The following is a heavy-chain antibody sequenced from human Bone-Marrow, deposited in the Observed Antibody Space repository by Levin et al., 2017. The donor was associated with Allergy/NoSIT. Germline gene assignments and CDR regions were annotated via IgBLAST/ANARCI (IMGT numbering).Heavy chain of an antibody. CDR3: ARHSYSSSWHFDY. CDR2: IYYSGST. CDR1: GGSISSSSYY. J-gene: IGHJ4*02. V-gene: IGHV4-39*01. D-gene: IGHD6-13*01. Sequence: PSETLSLTCTVSGGSISSSSYYWGWIRQPPGKGLEWIGSIYYSGSTYYNPSLKSRVTISVDTSKNQFSLKLSSVTAADTAVYYCARHSYSSSWHFDYWGQGTLVTVSS.